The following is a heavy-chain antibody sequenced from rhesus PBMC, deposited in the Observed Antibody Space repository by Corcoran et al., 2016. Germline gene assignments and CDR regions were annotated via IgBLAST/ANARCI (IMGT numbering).Heavy chain of an antibody. CDR1: GYSISSGYG. Sequence: QVQLQESGPGLVKPSETLSLTCAVSGYSISSGYGWSWIRQPPGKGLEWIGYIRGSSGSTNYNPSLKSRVTISKDASKNQVSLKLSSVTAADTAVYYCARGLGALGDYWGQGVLVTVSS. V-gene: IGHV4-127*01. CDR3: ARGLGALGDY. D-gene: IGHD1-44*02. CDR2: IRGSSGST. J-gene: IGHJ4*01.